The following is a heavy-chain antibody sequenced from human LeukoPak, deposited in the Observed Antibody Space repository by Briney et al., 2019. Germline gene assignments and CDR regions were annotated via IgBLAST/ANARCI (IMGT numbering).Heavy chain of an antibody. D-gene: IGHD5-18*01. CDR3: ASTNVDTAMDGYMDV. CDR2: ISAYNGNT. Sequence: VASVKVSCKASGYTFTSYGISWVRQAPGQGLEWMGWISAYNGNTNYAQKLQGRVTMTTDTSTSTAYMELRSLRSDDTAVYYCASTNVDTAMDGYMDVWGKGTTVTVSS. CDR1: GYTFTSYG. J-gene: IGHJ6*03. V-gene: IGHV1-18*01.